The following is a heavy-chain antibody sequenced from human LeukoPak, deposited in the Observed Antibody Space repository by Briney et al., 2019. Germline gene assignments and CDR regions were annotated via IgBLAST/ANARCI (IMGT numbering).Heavy chain of an antibody. J-gene: IGHJ4*02. CDR2: IYYSGST. D-gene: IGHD6-19*01. V-gene: IGHV4-59*01. Sequence: SETLSLICTVSGGSISSYYWSWIRQPPGKGLEWIGYIYYSGSTNYNPSLKSRVTISVDTSKNQLSLKLSSVTAADTAVYYCARAKEGVAGFFDYWGRGTLVTVSS. CDR1: GGSISSYY. CDR3: ARAKEGVAGFFDY.